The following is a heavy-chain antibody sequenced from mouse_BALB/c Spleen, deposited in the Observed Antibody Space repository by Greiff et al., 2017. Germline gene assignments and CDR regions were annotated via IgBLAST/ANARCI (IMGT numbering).Heavy chain of an antibody. Sequence: VQLQQPGAELVKPGAPVKLSCKASGYTFTSYWMNWVKQRPGRGLEWIGRIDPSDSETHYNQKFKDKATLTVDKSSSTAYIQLSSLTSEDSAVYYCARWGSYYFDYWGQGTTLTVSS. CDR1: GYTFTSYW. V-gene: IGHV1-69*02. CDR3: ARWGSYYFDY. J-gene: IGHJ2*01. CDR2: IDPSDSET.